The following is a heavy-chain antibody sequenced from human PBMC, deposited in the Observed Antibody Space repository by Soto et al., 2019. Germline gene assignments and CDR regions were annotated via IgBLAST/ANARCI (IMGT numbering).Heavy chain of an antibody. CDR3: AKGLAPRIQLWSFDY. J-gene: IGHJ4*02. CDR2: ISYDGSNK. Sequence: QVQLVESGGGVVQPGRSLRLSCAASGFTFSSYGMHWVRQAPGKGLEWVAVISYDGSNKYYADSVKGRFTISRDNSKNTLYLQMNSLRAEDTAVYYGAKGLAPRIQLWSFDYWGQGTLVTVSS. V-gene: IGHV3-30*18. D-gene: IGHD5-18*01. CDR1: GFTFSSYG.